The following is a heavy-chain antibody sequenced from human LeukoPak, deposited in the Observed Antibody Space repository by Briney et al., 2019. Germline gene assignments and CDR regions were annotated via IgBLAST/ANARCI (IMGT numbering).Heavy chain of an antibody. CDR1: GFTVSSNY. CDR2: IYSGGST. J-gene: IGHJ4*02. CDR3: AREGGSCYSCFDY. V-gene: IGHV3-66*01. Sequence: GGSLRRSCAASGFTVSSNYMSWVRQAPGKGLEWVSVIYSGGSTYYADSVKGRFTISRDNSKNTLYLQMNSLRAEDTAVYYCAREGGSCYSCFDYWGQGTLVTVSS. D-gene: IGHD2-15*01.